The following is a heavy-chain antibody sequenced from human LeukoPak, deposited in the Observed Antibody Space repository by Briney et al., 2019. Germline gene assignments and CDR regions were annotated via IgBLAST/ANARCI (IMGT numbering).Heavy chain of an antibody. CDR3: ARDYGVNAFDI. Sequence: SETLSLTCSVSSDSISSGYYWSWIRQSPGKGLEWIASIYHSGSMFYNPSLKSRATISVDTSKNQFSLKLSSVTAADTAVYYCARDYGVNAFDIWGQGTMVTVSS. J-gene: IGHJ3*02. CDR2: IYHSGSM. V-gene: IGHV4-38-2*02. CDR1: SDSISSGYY. D-gene: IGHD4-17*01.